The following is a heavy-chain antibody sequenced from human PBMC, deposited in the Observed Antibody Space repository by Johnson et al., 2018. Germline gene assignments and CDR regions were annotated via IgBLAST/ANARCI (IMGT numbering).Heavy chain of an antibody. Sequence: QVQLQESGPGLVKPSESLSLTCTVSGGSITDDYWIWIRQPPGKGLEWIGYISYSGNTKYNPSLDSRVTISVDTSKTQFSLGLSSGTAADTAIYYCAKAVGSGYDDMDVWGKGTTVTVSS. CDR3: AKAVGSGYDDMDV. J-gene: IGHJ6*03. CDR1: GGSITDDY. D-gene: IGHD1-26*01. CDR2: ISYSGNT. V-gene: IGHV4-59*01.